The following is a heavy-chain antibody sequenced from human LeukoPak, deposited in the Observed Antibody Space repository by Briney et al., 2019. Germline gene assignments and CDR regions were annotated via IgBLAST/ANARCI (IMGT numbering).Heavy chain of an antibody. D-gene: IGHD2-2*03. V-gene: IGHV4-61*02. CDR3: ARGPGHCASTSCPFDY. J-gene: IGHJ4*02. Sequence: SQTLSLTCTVSGGSISSGGYYWSWIRQPAGKGLEWIGRIFTDGITNYNPSLKSRVTMSVDTSKNQFSLRLNSVTAADTAVYYCARGPGHCASTSCPFDYWGQGTLVTVSS. CDR2: IFTDGIT. CDR1: GGSISSGGYY.